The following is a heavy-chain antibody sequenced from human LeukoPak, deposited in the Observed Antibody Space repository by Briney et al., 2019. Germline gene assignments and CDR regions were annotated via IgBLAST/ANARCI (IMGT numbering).Heavy chain of an antibody. CDR3: AKDWHFDL. CDR2: IIGGSGAST. V-gene: IGHV3-23*01. J-gene: IGHJ2*01. CDR1: GFTFISDA. Sequence: GGSLRLSCVASGFTFISDAMTWVRQAPGKGLEWVAGIIGGSGASTYYADSAKGRFTVSRDNSRNTVYLQMNRLRAEDTALYYCAKDWHFDLWGRGTLVTVSS.